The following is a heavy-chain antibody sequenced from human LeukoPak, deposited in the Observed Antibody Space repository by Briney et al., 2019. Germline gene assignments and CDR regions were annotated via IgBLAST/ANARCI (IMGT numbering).Heavy chain of an antibody. J-gene: IGHJ4*02. CDR1: GFXFSNYA. CDR2: ITGGGGST. CDR3: TTYSRSLDY. V-gene: IGHV3-23*01. Sequence: GGSLRLSCAASGFXFSNYAISWVRQAPGKGLEWVSTITGGGGSTYYADSVKGRLTISRDDFKNTLYLQMSSLRDEGTAVYYCTTYSRSLDYWGQGTLVTVSS. D-gene: IGHD1-26*01.